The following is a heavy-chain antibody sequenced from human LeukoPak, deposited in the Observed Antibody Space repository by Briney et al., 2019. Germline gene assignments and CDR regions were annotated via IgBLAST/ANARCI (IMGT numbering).Heavy chain of an antibody. J-gene: IGHJ4*02. Sequence: GGSLRLSCAASGYTDSRNYMSWVRQAPGKGLEWVSVIYSGGSTYYADSVKGRFTISRDNSKNTLYLQMNSLRAEDTAVYYCARVRSGFWTTYPTPYYFDYWGQGTLVTVSS. CDR1: GYTDSRNY. D-gene: IGHD3/OR15-3a*01. CDR3: ARVRSGFWTTYPTPYYFDY. CDR2: IYSGGST. V-gene: IGHV3-66*01.